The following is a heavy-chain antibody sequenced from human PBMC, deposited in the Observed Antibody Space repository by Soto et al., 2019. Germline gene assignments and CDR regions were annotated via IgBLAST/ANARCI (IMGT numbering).Heavy chain of an antibody. J-gene: IGHJ6*02. Sequence: QVQLVQSGAEVKKPGSSVKVSCKASGGTFSSYAISWVRQAPGQGLEWMGGIIPIFGTANYAQKFQGRVRITAEESTSTAYMELSSLRYEDTAVYSCAEGGAGGYLTYGMDVWGQGTTVTVSS. D-gene: IGHD3-22*01. CDR1: GGTFSSYA. CDR2: IIPIFGTA. CDR3: AEGGAGGYLTYGMDV. V-gene: IGHV1-69*01.